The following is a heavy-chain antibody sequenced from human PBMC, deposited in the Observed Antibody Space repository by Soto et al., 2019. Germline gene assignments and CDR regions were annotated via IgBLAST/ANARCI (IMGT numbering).Heavy chain of an antibody. CDR3: AKDHGDSYGWNGMDV. J-gene: IGHJ6*02. CDR2: ISYDGSNK. CDR1: GFTFSKYG. Sequence: PGESLKISFAASGFTFSKYGMHWAPPAPGKGLEWVEVISYDGSNKYYVDSVKGRFTISRDNSKNTLYLQMNSLRAEDTAVYHCAKDHGDSYGWNGMDVWGQGTTVTVSS. D-gene: IGHD5-18*01. V-gene: IGHV3-30*18.